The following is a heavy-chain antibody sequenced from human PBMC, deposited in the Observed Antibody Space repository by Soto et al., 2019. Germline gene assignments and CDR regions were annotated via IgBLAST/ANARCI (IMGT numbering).Heavy chain of an antibody. D-gene: IGHD1-1*01. CDR3: ARDQSWHDLVWWFDP. CDR1: GFTFSSYA. V-gene: IGHV3-23*01. Sequence: GGSLRLSCAASGFTFSSYAMNWVRQAPGKGLEWVSVISGSDGSTYYADSVKGRVTMTRDTSASTVYMELNSLTSEDTAVYYCARDQSWHDLVWWFDPWGQGTLVTVSS. J-gene: IGHJ5*02. CDR2: ISGSDGST.